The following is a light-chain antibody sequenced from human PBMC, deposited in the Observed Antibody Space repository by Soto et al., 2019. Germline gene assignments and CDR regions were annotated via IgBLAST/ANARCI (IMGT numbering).Light chain of an antibody. CDR1: SSDVGGYNY. J-gene: IGLJ2*01. Sequence: QSALTQPASVSGSPGQSITISCTGTSSDVGGYNYVSWYQQHPGKAPKLMIYDVSNRPSGVSNRFSGSKSGNTASLTISGPRAEDEADYYCSSYTSSSTLVVFGGGTKVTVL. CDR2: DVS. CDR3: SSYTSSSTLVV. V-gene: IGLV2-14*01.